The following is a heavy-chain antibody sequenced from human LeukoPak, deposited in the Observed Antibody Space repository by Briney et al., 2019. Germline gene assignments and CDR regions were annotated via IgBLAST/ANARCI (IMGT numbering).Heavy chain of an antibody. Sequence: VASVKVSCKASGYTFTGYYMHWVRQAPGQGLEWMGWINPNSGGTNYAQKFQGRVTMTRDTSISTAYMELSRLRSDDTAVYYCARGRDYHGSGSLSFWFDPWGQGTLVTVSS. V-gene: IGHV1-2*02. CDR2: INPNSGGT. CDR1: GYTFTGYY. J-gene: IGHJ5*02. CDR3: ARGRDYHGSGSLSFWFDP. D-gene: IGHD3-10*01.